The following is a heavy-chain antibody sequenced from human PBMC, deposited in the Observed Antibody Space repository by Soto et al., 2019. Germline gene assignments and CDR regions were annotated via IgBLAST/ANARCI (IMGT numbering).Heavy chain of an antibody. CDR2: ISSSGGNT. CDR1: GFTFSNYG. CDR3: AKTTFYHGSGSYFPFDY. J-gene: IGHJ4*02. V-gene: IGHV3-23*01. Sequence: PGGFLRLSCAASGFTFSNYGMTWVRRTPGKGLEWVSSISSSGGNTYYADSVKGRFTISRDNSKNTLYLQMNSLRADDTAAYYCAKTTFYHGSGSYFPFDYWGQGTLVTVSS. D-gene: IGHD3-10*01.